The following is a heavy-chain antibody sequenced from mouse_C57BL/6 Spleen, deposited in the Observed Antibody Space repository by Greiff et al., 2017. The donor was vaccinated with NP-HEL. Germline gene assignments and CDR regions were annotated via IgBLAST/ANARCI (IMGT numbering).Heavy chain of an antibody. CDR2: IDPSDSET. V-gene: IGHV1-52*01. CDR1: GYTFTSYW. CDR3: ARVYDYTWFAY. Sequence: LQESGAELVRPGSSVKLSCKASGYTFTSYWMHWVKQRPIQGLEWIGNIDPSDSETHYNQKFKDKATLTVDKSSSTAYMQLSSLTSEDSAVYYCARVYDYTWFAYWGQGTLVTVSA. J-gene: IGHJ3*01. D-gene: IGHD2-4*01.